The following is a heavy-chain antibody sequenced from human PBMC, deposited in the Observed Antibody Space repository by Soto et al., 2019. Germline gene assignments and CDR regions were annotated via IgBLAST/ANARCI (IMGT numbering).Heavy chain of an antibody. D-gene: IGHD1-26*01. CDR2: IYYSGST. CDR1: GGSTSSYY. Sequence: SETLSLTCSVSGGSTSSYYWSWIRQPPGKGLEWIGYIYYSGSTNYNPSLKSRVTISVDTSKNQFSLKLSSVTAADTAVYYCARRWGRTFDYWGQGTLVTVSS. J-gene: IGHJ4*02. CDR3: ARRWGRTFDY. V-gene: IGHV4-59*08.